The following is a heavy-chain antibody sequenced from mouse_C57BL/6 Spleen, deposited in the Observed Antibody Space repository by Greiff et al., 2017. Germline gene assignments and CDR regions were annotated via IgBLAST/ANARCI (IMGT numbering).Heavy chain of an antibody. J-gene: IGHJ4*01. CDR2: IDPSDSYT. CDR1: GYTFTSYW. CDR3: ARWLLSYAMDY. D-gene: IGHD2-3*01. Sequence: VQLQQPGAELVMPGASVKLSCKASGYTFTSYWMHWVKQRPGQGLEWIGEIDPSDSYTNYNQKFKGKSTLTVDKSSSTAYMQHSSLTSEDSAVYYCARWLLSYAMDYWGQGTSGTVSS. V-gene: IGHV1-69*01.